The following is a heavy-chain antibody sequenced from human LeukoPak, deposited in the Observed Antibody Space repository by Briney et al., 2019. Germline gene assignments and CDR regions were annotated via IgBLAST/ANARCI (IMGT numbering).Heavy chain of an antibody. V-gene: IGHV4-59*01. D-gene: IGHD4-17*01. CDR1: GGSISSYY. J-gene: IGHJ4*02. Sequence: PSETLSLTCTVSGGSISSYYWSWIRQPPGKGLEWIGYIYYSGCTNYNPSLKSRVTISVDTSKNQFSLKLRSVTAADTAVYYCASARMTTVTEFDYWGQGTLVTVSS. CDR2: IYYSGCT. CDR3: ASARMTTVTEFDY.